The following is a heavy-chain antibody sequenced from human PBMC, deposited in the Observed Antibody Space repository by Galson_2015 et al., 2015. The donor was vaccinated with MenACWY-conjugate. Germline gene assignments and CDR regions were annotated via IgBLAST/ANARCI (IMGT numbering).Heavy chain of an antibody. Sequence: SLRLSCAASGFTFSSYSMNWVRQAPGKGLEWVSSISSSSSYIYYADSVKGRFTISRDNAKNSLYLQMNSLRAGDTAVYYCARGGGGGYGMDVWGQGTTVTVSS. CDR1: GFTFSSYS. CDR3: ARGGGGGYGMDV. CDR2: ISSSSSYI. D-gene: IGHD3-16*01. V-gene: IGHV3-21*01. J-gene: IGHJ6*02.